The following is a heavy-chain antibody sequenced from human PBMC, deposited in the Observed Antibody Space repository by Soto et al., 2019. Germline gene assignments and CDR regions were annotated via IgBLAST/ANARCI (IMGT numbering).Heavy chain of an antibody. Sequence: QVQLVESGGGGVQPERSLRLSCTASGFTLSGYAMHWVRQAPGKGLEWVALIWFDGGNNNYSESVKGRFTISRDNSKNTLYLQMNSLRAEDTAVYYCARDGGGGDDCYYWGQGNLVTVSS. CDR2: IWFDGGNN. CDR1: GFTLSGYA. J-gene: IGHJ4*02. CDR3: ARDGGGGDDCYY. V-gene: IGHV3-33*01. D-gene: IGHD5-12*01.